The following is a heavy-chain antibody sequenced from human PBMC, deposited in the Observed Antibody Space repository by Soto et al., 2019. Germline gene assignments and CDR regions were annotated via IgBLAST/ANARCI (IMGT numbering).Heavy chain of an antibody. CDR2: ISPYNGNT. CDR1: DKTFLSYG. D-gene: IGHD6-19*01. V-gene: IGHV1-18*01. J-gene: IGHJ6*02. Sequence: ASVKVSCKASDKTFLSYGISWVRQGPGQGLEWMGWISPYNGNTNYAQKLQGRVTMTTDTSTSTAYMELRSLRSDDTAVYYCARLGGGEQWQVRGSYGMDVWGQGTTVTVSS. CDR3: ARLGGGEQWQVRGSYGMDV.